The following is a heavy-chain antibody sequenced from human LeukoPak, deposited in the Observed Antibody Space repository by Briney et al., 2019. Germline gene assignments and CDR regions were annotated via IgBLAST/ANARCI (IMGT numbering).Heavy chain of an antibody. V-gene: IGHV4-39*01. CDR1: GGSISSSSYY. Sequence: SETLSLTCTVSGGSISSSSYYWGWMRQPPGKGMEWIGSIYYSGSTYYNPSLKSRVTISVDTSKNQFSLKLSSVTAADTAVYYSARAYYYGSGRYYKTWGQGTLVTVSS. D-gene: IGHD3-10*01. CDR3: ARAYYYGSGRYYKT. CDR2: IYYSGST. J-gene: IGHJ5*02.